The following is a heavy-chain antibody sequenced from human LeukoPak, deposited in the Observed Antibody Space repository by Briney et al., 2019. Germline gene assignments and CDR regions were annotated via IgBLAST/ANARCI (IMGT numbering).Heavy chain of an antibody. J-gene: IGHJ3*02. D-gene: IGHD4-17*01. CDR3: SKDPNGDYVGAFDT. Sequence: GGPLRLSCAASGFTFSSYALTWVRQAPGKGLEWVSSISGRGAYYADSVKGRFTISRDNSKSTLFLQLNSLRADDTALYYCSKDPNGDYVGAFDTWGPGTMVTVSS. CDR2: ISGRGA. CDR1: GFTFSSYA. V-gene: IGHV3-23*01.